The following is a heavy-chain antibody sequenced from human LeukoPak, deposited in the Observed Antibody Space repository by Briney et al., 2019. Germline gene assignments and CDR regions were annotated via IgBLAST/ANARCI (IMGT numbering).Heavy chain of an antibody. CDR2: INPNSGGT. CDR1: GYTFTGYY. Sequence: ASVKVSCKASGYTFTGYYMHWVRQAPGQGLEWMGWINPNSGGTNYAQKLQGRVTMTRDTSISTAYMELSRLRSDDTAVYYCAIFESAATVFDYWGQGTLVTVSS. V-gene: IGHV1-2*02. J-gene: IGHJ4*02. CDR3: AIFESAATVFDY. D-gene: IGHD2-15*01.